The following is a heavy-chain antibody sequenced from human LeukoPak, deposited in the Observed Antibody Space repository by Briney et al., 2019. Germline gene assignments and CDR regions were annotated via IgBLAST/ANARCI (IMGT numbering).Heavy chain of an antibody. CDR1: GFTFSSYA. D-gene: IGHD2-15*01. CDR3: AKRDGVVVAATDYYYYGMDV. J-gene: IGHJ6*02. CDR2: ISGSGGST. V-gene: IGHV3-23*01. Sequence: PGGSLRLSCAASGFTFSSYAMSWVRQAPGKGLEWVSAISGSGGSTYYADSVKGRFTISRDNSKNTLYLQMNSPRAEDTAVYYCAKRDGVVVAATDYYYYGMDVWGQGTTVTVSS.